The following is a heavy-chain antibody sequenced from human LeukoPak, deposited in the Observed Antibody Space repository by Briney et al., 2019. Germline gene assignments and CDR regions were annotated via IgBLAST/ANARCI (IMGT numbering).Heavy chain of an antibody. Sequence: SETLSLTCTVSGGSISSGGYYWSWIRQPPGKGLEWIGRIYTSGSTNYNPSLKSRVTMSVDTSKNQFSLKLSSVTAADTAVYYCARETFSRGFITMVRGEFNWFDPWGQGTLVTVSS. CDR2: IYTSGST. D-gene: IGHD3-10*01. CDR3: ARETFSRGFITMVRGEFNWFDP. J-gene: IGHJ5*02. V-gene: IGHV4-61*02. CDR1: GGSISSGGYY.